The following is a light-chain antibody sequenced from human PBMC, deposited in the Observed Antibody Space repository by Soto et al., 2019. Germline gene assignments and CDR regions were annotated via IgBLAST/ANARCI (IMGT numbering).Light chain of an antibody. V-gene: IGLV3-21*03. J-gene: IGLJ2*01. CDR1: NIGSKS. CDR3: QVWDSSSDLLV. Sequence: SYELTQPPSVSVAPGKTARITWGGNNIGSKSVHWNQQKPGQAPVLVVYDDSDRPSGIPERFSGSNSGNTATLTISRVEAGDEADYYCQVWDSSSDLLVFGGGTKLTVL. CDR2: DDS.